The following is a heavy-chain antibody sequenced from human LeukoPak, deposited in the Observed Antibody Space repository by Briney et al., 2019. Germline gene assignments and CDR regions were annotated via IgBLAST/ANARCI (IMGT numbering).Heavy chain of an antibody. V-gene: IGHV1-2*02. J-gene: IGHJ4*02. Sequence: ASVKVSCTASGYTFTGYYMHWVRQAPGQGLEWMGWINPNSGGTNYAQKFQGRVTMTRDTSISTAYMELSRLRSDDTAVYYCARRLAVAGSHFDYWGQGTLVTVSS. D-gene: IGHD6-19*01. CDR2: INPNSGGT. CDR1: GYTFTGYY. CDR3: ARRLAVAGSHFDY.